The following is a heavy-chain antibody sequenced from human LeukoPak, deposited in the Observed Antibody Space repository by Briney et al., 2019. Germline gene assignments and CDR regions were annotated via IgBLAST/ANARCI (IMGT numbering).Heavy chain of an antibody. CDR3: ARDHRYAFDN. J-gene: IGHJ4*01. Sequence: GGSLRLSCAASGFTVKSYYLTWVRQAPGKGLEWISYIGISSGNTKYADSVKGRFTISRDKARNSLYLQMNSLRVEGTAMYYCARDHRYAFDNWGHGTLVTVSS. CDR2: IGISSGNT. CDR1: GFTVKSYY. D-gene: IGHD5-12*01. V-gene: IGHV3-11*06.